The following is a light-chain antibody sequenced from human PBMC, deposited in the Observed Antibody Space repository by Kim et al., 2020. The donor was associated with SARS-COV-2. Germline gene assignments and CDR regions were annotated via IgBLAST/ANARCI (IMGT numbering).Light chain of an antibody. CDR2: GAS. Sequence: LAPGEGAPPAGRAGQSVSSSYLAWYQQKPGKAPRLLSYGASSRATGIPDRFRGSGSGTDFTLTISRLEPEDFAVYYCQQYGSSPYTFGQGTKREI. J-gene: IGKJ2*01. V-gene: IGKV3-20*01. CDR3: QQYGSSPYT. CDR1: QSVSSSY.